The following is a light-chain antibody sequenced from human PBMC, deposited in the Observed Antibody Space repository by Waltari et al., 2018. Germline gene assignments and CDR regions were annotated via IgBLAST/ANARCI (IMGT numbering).Light chain of an antibody. Sequence: EIVMTQSPATLSVSPGERVTLSCRASQSVSSNLAWYQQKPGQAPRPLIYGASTRATGIPSRFSGSGSGTEFTLTISSLQSEDFAVYYCQQYNNWFWTFGQGTKVEIK. CDR1: QSVSSN. V-gene: IGKV3-15*01. J-gene: IGKJ1*01. CDR2: GAS. CDR3: QQYNNWFWT.